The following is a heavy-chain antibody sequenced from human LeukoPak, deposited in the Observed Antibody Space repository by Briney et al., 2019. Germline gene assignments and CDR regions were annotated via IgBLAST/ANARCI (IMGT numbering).Heavy chain of an antibody. J-gene: IGHJ4*02. CDR2: IYYSGST. CDR1: GGSISSGGYY. Sequence: SETLSLTCTVSGGSISSGGYYWSWIRQHPGKGLEWIGYIYYSGSTYYNPSLKSRVTISVDTSKNQFSLKLSSVTAADTAVYYCARGYYDFWSGYYLFGYWGQGTLVTVSS. CDR3: ARGYYDFWSGYYLFGY. V-gene: IGHV4-31*03. D-gene: IGHD3-3*01.